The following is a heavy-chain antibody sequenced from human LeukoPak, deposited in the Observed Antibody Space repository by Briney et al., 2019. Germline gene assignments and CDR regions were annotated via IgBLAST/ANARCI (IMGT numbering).Heavy chain of an antibody. CDR3: ATAAPASGWYFDY. V-gene: IGHV3-21*01. J-gene: IGHJ4*02. CDR1: GFTFSSYT. Sequence: GGSLRLSCAASGFTFSSYTMNWVRQAPGKGLEWVSSIAGSSGYISYADSVKGRFTISRDISKNTLYLQMNSLRAEDTAVYYCATAAPASGWYFDYWGQGTLVTVSS. D-gene: IGHD6-19*01. CDR2: IAGSSGYI.